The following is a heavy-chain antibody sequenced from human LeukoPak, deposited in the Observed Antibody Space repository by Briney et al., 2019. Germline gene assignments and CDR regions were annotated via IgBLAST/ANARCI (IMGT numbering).Heavy chain of an antibody. D-gene: IGHD5-18*01. V-gene: IGHV4-34*01. Sequence: SETLSLTCAVYGGSFSGYYWSWIRQPLGKGLEWIGEINHSGSTNYNPSLKSRVTISVDTSKNQFSLKLSSVTAADTAVYYCARGRYSYGCDYWGQGTLVTVSS. CDR2: INHSGST. J-gene: IGHJ4*02. CDR3: ARGRYSYGCDY. CDR1: GGSFSGYY.